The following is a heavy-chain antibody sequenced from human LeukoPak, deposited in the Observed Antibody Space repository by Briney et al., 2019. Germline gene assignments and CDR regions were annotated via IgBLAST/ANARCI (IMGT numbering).Heavy chain of an antibody. CDR2: ISSSSSVI. CDR3: ARHGAGTRAFNI. J-gene: IGHJ3*02. V-gene: IGHV3-48*04. Sequence: PGGALRLSCAASRFTFSSYSMNWVRHTPEKGLEWVSYISSSSSVIYYADSVKGRFTISRDNAKNSLYLHMNSLTAEDTAVYYCARHGAGTRAFNIWGQGTMVTVSS. CDR1: RFTFSSYS. D-gene: IGHD6-13*01.